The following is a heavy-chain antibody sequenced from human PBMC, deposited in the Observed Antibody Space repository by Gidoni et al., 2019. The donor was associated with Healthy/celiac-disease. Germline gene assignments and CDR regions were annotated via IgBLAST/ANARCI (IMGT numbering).Heavy chain of an antibody. CDR1: GFTVSSNY. J-gene: IGHJ3*02. CDR3: ARDSGSYYDAFDI. Sequence: EVQLVESGGGLVQPGGSLRLSCAASGFTVSSNYMSWVRQAPGKGLEWISVIYSGGSTYYADSVKGRFTISRDNSKNTLYLQMNSLRAEDTAVYYCARDSGSYYDAFDIWGQGTMVTVSS. D-gene: IGHD1-26*01. V-gene: IGHV3-66*02. CDR2: IYSGGST.